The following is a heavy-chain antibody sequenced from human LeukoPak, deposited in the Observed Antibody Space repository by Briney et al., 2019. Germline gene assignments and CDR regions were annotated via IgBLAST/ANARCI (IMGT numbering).Heavy chain of an antibody. D-gene: IGHD6-13*01. J-gene: IGHJ4*02. Sequence: PSETLSLTCAVYGGSFSGYYWSWIRQPPGKGLEWIGEINHSGSTNYNPSLKGRVTISVDTSKNQFSLKLSSVTAADTAVYYCARAAAGTLGIFDYWGQGTLVTVSS. V-gene: IGHV4-34*01. CDR2: INHSGST. CDR1: GGSFSGYY. CDR3: ARAAAGTLGIFDY.